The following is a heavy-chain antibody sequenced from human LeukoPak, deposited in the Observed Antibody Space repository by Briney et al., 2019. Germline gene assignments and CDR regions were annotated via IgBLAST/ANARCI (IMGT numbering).Heavy chain of an antibody. D-gene: IGHD6-19*01. CDR2: ISYDGSNK. CDR3: ARETSSGWYYFDY. Sequence: GRSLRLSCAASGFTFSSYAMHWVRQAPGKGLEWVAVISYDGSNKYYADSVKGRFTISRDNSKNTLYLQMNSLRAEDTAVYYCARETSSGWYYFDYWGQGTLVIVSS. J-gene: IGHJ4*02. CDR1: GFTFSSYA. V-gene: IGHV3-30*04.